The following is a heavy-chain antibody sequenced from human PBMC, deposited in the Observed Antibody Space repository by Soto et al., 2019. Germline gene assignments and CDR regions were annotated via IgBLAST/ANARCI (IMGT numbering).Heavy chain of an antibody. CDR1: GASIRSYY. CDR2: VYTSEST. CDR3: ATNSFDP. V-gene: IGHV4-4*08. J-gene: IGHJ5*02. Sequence: SETLSLTCSVSGASIRSYYWHWIRQPPGKGLEWIGYVYTSESTRYSSSLKSRVTISIDTSKNQFSLRLSSVTAADTAVYYCATNSFDPWGQGTLVTVSS.